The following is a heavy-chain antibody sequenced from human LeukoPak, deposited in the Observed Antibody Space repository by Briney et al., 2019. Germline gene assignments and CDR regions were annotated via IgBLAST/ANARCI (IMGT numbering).Heavy chain of an antibody. V-gene: IGHV4-34*01. D-gene: IGHD5-18*01. CDR1: GGSFSGYY. Sequence: SETLSLTCAVSGGSFSGYYWSWIRQPPGKGLEWIGEINHSGSTNYNPSLKSRVTISVDTSKNQFSLKLSSVTAADTAVYYCARQGGGYSYGPRTLIFDYWGQGTLVTVSS. CDR3: ARQGGGYSYGPRTLIFDY. J-gene: IGHJ4*02. CDR2: INHSGST.